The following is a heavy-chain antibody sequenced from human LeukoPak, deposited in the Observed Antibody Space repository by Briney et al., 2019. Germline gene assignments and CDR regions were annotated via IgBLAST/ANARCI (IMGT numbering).Heavy chain of an antibody. Sequence: GGSLRLSCAASGFTFNSYSMNWVRQAPGKGLEWVSYISSSSSTIYYADSVKGRFTISRDNAKNSLYLQMNSLRAEDTAVYYCARDKDPFIYYFDYWGQGTLVTVSS. V-gene: IGHV3-48*04. CDR1: GFTFNSYS. CDR3: ARDKDPFIYYFDY. J-gene: IGHJ4*02. CDR2: ISSSSSTI. D-gene: IGHD3-10*01.